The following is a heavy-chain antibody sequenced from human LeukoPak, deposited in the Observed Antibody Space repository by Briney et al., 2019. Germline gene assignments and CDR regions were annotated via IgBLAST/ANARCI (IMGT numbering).Heavy chain of an antibody. CDR3: ARRLQRHFDY. Sequence: GESLKISCKGSGYSFTSYWISWVRQMPGKGLEWMGRIDPSDSYTNYSPSFQGHVTISVDKSISTAYLQWSSLRASDTAMYYCARRLQRHFDYWGQGTLVTVSS. CDR1: GYSFTSYW. CDR2: IDPSDSYT. V-gene: IGHV5-10-1*01. D-gene: IGHD2-15*01. J-gene: IGHJ4*02.